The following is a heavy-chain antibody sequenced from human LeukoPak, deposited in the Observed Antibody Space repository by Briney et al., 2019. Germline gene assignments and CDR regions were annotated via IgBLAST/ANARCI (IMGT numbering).Heavy chain of an antibody. CDR3: ARVQRGIAVALDY. D-gene: IGHD6-19*01. CDR2: ISRASESI. Sequence: GGSLRLSCAASGFTFNAYSMGWVRQAPGKGLEWVSIISRASESIFYADSVKGRFTISRDNVKKLLYLQMNSLRAEDTAVYYCARVQRGIAVALDYWGQGTLATVSS. CDR1: GFTFNAYS. J-gene: IGHJ4*02. V-gene: IGHV3-21*01.